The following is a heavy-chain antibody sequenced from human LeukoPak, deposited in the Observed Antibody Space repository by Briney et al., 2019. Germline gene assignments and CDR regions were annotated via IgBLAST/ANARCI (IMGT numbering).Heavy chain of an antibody. D-gene: IGHD5-18*01. CDR2: ISSSSSYT. CDR3: ARDVGYRSWFDP. V-gene: IGHV3-11*06. J-gene: IGHJ5*02. Sequence: PGGSLRLSCAASGFTFSDYYMSWIRQAPGKGLEWVSYISSSSSYTNYADSVKGRFTISRDNAKNSLYLQMNNLGAGDTAVYYCARDVGYRSWFDPWGQGTLVTVSS. CDR1: GFTFSDYY.